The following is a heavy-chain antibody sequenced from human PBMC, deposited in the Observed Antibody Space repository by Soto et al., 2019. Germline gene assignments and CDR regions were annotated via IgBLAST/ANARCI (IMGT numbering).Heavy chain of an antibody. Sequence: GASVKVSCKASGYTFTGYYMHWVRQAPGQGLEWMGWINPNSGGTNYARKFQGRVTMTRDTSISTAYMELSRLRSDDTAVYYCARVILDIVVVPAAMDPWGQGTLVTSPQ. CDR3: ARVILDIVVVPAAMDP. D-gene: IGHD2-2*01. CDR1: GYTFTGYY. J-gene: IGHJ5*02. V-gene: IGHV1-2*02. CDR2: INPNSGGT.